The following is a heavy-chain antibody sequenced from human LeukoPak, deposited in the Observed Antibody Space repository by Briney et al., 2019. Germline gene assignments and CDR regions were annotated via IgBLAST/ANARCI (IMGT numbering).Heavy chain of an antibody. CDR1: GFTFNSNG. CDR2: ISPDGGEE. J-gene: IGHJ4*02. CDR3: ARVRGDY. V-gene: IGHV3-30*03. Sequence: PGGSLRLSCAASGFTFNSNGLHWVRQAPGKGLEWVAVISPDGGEESYGDSVKGRFTISRDNSKNTLYLQMNSLRAEDTAVYYCARVRGDYWGQGTLVTVSS.